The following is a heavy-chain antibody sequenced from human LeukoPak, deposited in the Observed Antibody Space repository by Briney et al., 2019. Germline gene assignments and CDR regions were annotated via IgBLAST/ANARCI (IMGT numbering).Heavy chain of an antibody. CDR3: ARDQYSSSWYGIEYFQH. CDR2: IYHSGST. Sequence: PSGTLSLTCAVSGSSISSSNWWSWVRQPPGKGLEWIGEIYHSGSTNYNPSLKSRVTISVDKSKNQFSLKLSSVTAADTAVYYCARDQYSSSWYGIEYFQHWGQGTLVTVSS. CDR1: GSSISSSNW. V-gene: IGHV4-4*02. D-gene: IGHD6-13*01. J-gene: IGHJ1*01.